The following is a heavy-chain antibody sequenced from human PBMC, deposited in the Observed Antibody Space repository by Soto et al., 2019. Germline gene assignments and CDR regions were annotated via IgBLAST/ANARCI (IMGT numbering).Heavy chain of an antibody. CDR3: ARHPDEYCSGGSCYFSPWYYFDY. CDR2: IYYSGST. CDR1: GGSISSSSYY. D-gene: IGHD2-15*01. J-gene: IGHJ4*02. V-gene: IGHV4-39*01. Sequence: SETLSLTCTVSGGSISSSSYYWGWIRQPPGKGLEWIGSIYYSGSTYYNPSLKSRVTISVDTSKDQFSLKLSSVTAADTAVYYCARHPDEYCSGGSCYFSPWYYFDYWGQGTLVTVSS.